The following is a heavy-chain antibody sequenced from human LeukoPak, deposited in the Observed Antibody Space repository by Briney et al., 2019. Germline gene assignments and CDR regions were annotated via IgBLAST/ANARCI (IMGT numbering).Heavy chain of an antibody. D-gene: IGHD3-22*01. V-gene: IGHV3-33*01. CDR2: IRYDGSNK. Sequence: GRSLRLSCAASGFTFSSYGMHWVRQAPGKGLEWVAVIRYDGSNKYYADSVKGRFTISRDNSKNTLYLQMNSLRAEDTAVYYCARDGPMIVAHYWGQGTLVTVSS. CDR3: ARDGPMIVAHY. J-gene: IGHJ4*02. CDR1: GFTFSSYG.